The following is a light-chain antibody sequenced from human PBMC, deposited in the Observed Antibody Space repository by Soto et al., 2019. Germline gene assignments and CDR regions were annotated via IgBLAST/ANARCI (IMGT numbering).Light chain of an antibody. CDR3: QQYYKWPLT. CDR2: AAS. V-gene: IGKV3-15*01. Sequence: EGVMTQSPATLSVAPGERVTLSCRASQSVSTNLAWYQQRPGQAPSLLIYAASTRATGIPASFSGSGSGTEFTLTISSLQSQDFAVYYCQQYYKWPLTFGGGTKVDIK. CDR1: QSVSTN. J-gene: IGKJ4*01.